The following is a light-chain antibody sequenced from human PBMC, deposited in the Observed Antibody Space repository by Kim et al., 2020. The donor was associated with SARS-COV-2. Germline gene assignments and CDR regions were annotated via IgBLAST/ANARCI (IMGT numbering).Light chain of an antibody. Sequence: GQSSTISCTGTSSDVGGYNYVSWYQQHPGKAPKLMIYDINKRPSGVPNRFSGSKSGNTASLTISGLQAEDEADYYCCSYASSYTWVFGGGTQLTVL. CDR2: DIN. V-gene: IGLV2-11*03. CDR3: CSYASSYTWV. CDR1: SSDVGGYNY. J-gene: IGLJ3*02.